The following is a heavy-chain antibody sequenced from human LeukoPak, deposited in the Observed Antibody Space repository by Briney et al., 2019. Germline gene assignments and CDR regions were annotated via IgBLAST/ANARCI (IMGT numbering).Heavy chain of an antibody. J-gene: IGHJ6*03. CDR3: ARALSWTTDSYYYMDV. Sequence: GASVKVSCKASGYTFTSYFLHWVRQATGQGLEWMGWMNPNSGNTGYAQKFQGRVTMTKNTSITTAYMELSSLRSEDTAVYYCARALSWTTDSYYYMDVWGKGTTVTVSS. CDR1: GYTFTSYF. CDR2: MNPNSGNT. D-gene: IGHD3/OR15-3a*01. V-gene: IGHV1-8*02.